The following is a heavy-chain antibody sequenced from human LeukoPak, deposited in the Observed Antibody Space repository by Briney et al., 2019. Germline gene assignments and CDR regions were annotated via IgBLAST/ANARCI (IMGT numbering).Heavy chain of an antibody. CDR3: ARDPSGGPTFDY. J-gene: IGHJ4*02. D-gene: IGHD4-23*01. Sequence: ASVKVPCKASGGTFSSYAISWVRQAPGQGLEWMGRIIPILGIANYAQKFQGRVTITADKSTSTAYMELSSLRSEDTAVYYCARDPSGGPTFDYWGQGTLVTVSS. CDR1: GGTFSSYA. CDR2: IIPILGIA. V-gene: IGHV1-69*04.